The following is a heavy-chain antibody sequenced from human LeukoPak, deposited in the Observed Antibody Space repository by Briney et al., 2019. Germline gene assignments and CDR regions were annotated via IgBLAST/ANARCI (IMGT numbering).Heavy chain of an antibody. CDR3: ARGLYYDSSGYYYSWFDP. Sequence: SETLSLTCTVSGGSISSGNYYWGWIRQPAGTGLEWIGRIYTNGSTNYNPSLKSRVTILVNTSKNQFSLKLSSVTAADPAVYYCARGLYYDSSGYYYSWFDPWGQGTLVTVSS. V-gene: IGHV4-61*02. D-gene: IGHD3-22*01. J-gene: IGHJ5*02. CDR2: IYTNGST. CDR1: GGSISSGNYY.